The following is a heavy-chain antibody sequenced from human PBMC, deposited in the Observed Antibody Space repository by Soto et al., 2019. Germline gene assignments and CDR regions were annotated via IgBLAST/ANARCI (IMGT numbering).Heavy chain of an antibody. V-gene: IGHV4-39*07. Sequence: SETLSLTCTVSGVSISSSIYYWGWIRQPPGKGLEWIGSIYYSGGTNYNPSLKSRVTMSVDTSKNQFSLKLSSVTAADAAVYYCARILRSTAVDYWGQGTLVTVSS. CDR1: GVSISSSIYY. D-gene: IGHD2-15*01. CDR3: ARILRSTAVDY. CDR2: IYYSGGT. J-gene: IGHJ4*02.